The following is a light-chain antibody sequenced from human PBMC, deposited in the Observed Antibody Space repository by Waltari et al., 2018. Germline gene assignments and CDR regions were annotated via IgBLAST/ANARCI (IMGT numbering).Light chain of an antibody. Sequence: QSVLTQPPSVSGPPGQRATISCTGSSSNIGAGYDVHWYQQLPGTAPKLLIYVNSNRPSGVPDRFSGSKSGTSASLAITGLQAEDEADYYCQSYDSSLSGSVFGGGTKLTVL. CDR3: QSYDSSLSGSV. CDR1: SSNIGAGYD. CDR2: VNS. J-gene: IGLJ2*01. V-gene: IGLV1-40*01.